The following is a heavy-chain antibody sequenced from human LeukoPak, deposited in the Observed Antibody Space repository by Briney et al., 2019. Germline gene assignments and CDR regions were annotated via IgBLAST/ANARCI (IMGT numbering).Heavy chain of an antibody. CDR3: ARPEQFLILDFHS. Sequence: GGSLRLSCAASGFAFSSYAMSWVRQVPGKGLQWVSVIGDSGATAYYSDSVQGRFTISRDNSKNTLYLQMNSLRVDETAVYYCARPEQFLILDFHSWGQGTLVTVSS. CDR2: IGDSGATA. J-gene: IGHJ4*02. D-gene: IGHD2-8*02. V-gene: IGHV3-23*01. CDR1: GFAFSSYA.